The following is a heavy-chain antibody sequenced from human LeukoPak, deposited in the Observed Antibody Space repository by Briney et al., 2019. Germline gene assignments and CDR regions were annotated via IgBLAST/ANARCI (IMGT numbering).Heavy chain of an antibody. CDR3: ARHFTQWKPQGAFDI. CDR1: GGSISSSIYY. Sequence: SETLSLTCTVSGGSISSSIYYWGWIRQPPGRGLEWIGSIYYSGTTYYNPSLKSRVTISVDTSKNHFSLKLTSVTAADTAVYYCARHFTQWKPQGAFDIWGQGTVVTVSS. D-gene: IGHD6-19*01. V-gene: IGHV4-39*01. J-gene: IGHJ3*02. CDR2: IYYSGTT.